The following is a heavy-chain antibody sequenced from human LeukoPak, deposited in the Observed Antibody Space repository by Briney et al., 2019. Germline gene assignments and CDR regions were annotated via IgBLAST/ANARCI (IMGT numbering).Heavy chain of an antibody. V-gene: IGHV3-30*02. CDR1: GFTFSSYG. CDR2: IRYDGSNK. D-gene: IGHD3-22*01. Sequence: GGSLRLSCAASGFTFSSYGMHWVRQAPGKGLEWVAFIRYDGSNKYYADSVKGRFTISRDNSKNTLYLQMNSLRAEDTAVYYCARDLYYDSSGHANPFDYWGQGTLVTVSS. CDR3: ARDLYYDSSGHANPFDY. J-gene: IGHJ4*02.